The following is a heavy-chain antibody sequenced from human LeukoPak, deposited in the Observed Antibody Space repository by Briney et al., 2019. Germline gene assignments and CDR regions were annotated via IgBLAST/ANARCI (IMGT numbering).Heavy chain of an antibody. V-gene: IGHV1-46*01. Sequence: GASVKVSSKPSGYTFTSYYMNWVRKAPGQGLKWMGIINPSGGSTSYAQKFQGRVTMTRDTSTSTVYMELSSLRSEDTAVYYCARDHNIAVAGSWFDPWGQGTLVAVSS. CDR2: INPSGGST. CDR3: ARDHNIAVAGSWFDP. D-gene: IGHD6-19*01. J-gene: IGHJ5*02. CDR1: GYTFTSYY.